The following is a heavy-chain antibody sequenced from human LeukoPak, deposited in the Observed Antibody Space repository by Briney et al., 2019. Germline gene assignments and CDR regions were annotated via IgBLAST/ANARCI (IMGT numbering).Heavy chain of an antibody. CDR3: ARADVVPFAPSQKNWFDP. D-gene: IGHD2-2*01. Sequence: GGSLRLSCAASGFTFSNYYMNWVRQAPGKGLEWVSYINSSSSSEYYTDSVRGRFTISSDNAKNSLYLQMNSLRDEDTAVYYCARADVVPFAPSQKNWFDPWGQGTLVTVSS. V-gene: IGHV3-48*02. CDR1: GFTFSNYY. CDR2: INSSSSSE. J-gene: IGHJ5*02.